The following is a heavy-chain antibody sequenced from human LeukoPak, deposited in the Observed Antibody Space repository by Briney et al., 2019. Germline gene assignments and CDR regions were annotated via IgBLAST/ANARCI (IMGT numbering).Heavy chain of an antibody. CDR1: GYTFTTYG. CDR2: ISAYNGNT. CDR3: ATPHSYYYYGMDV. J-gene: IGHJ6*02. V-gene: IGHV1-18*01. Sequence: ASVKVSCKASGYTFTTYGISWVRQAPGQGLEWMGWISAYNGNTNYAQKFQGRVTMTTDTSTSTAYMELRSLRSDDTAVYYCATPHSYYYYGMDVWGQGTTVTVSS.